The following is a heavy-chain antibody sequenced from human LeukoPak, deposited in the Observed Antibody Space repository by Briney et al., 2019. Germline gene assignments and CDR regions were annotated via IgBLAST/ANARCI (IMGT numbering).Heavy chain of an antibody. D-gene: IGHD3-22*01. CDR2: IVVGSGNT. Sequence: SVKVSCKASGVTFTSSTMQWVRQARGQRLEWIGWIVVGSGNTNYAQRFQERVTFTRDMSTSTAYMELSSLRSEDTAVYYCAKDQVNMIVVVLWYFDLWGRGTLVTVSS. CDR3: AKDQVNMIVVVLWYFDL. J-gene: IGHJ2*01. CDR1: GVTFTSST. V-gene: IGHV1-58*02.